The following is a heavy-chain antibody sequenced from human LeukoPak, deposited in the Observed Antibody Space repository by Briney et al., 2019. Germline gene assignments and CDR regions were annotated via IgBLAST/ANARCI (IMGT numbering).Heavy chain of an antibody. CDR3: ARDQGNSGYDLAFYY. D-gene: IGHD5-12*01. Sequence: GGSLRLSCAASGVTFSSSEMHWGRQAPGEGLERLSYISTSGDTIYSADSVRGRFPISRDNAKNSLSLQLTTLRLEDTAVYYCARDQGNSGYDLAFYYWGQGTLVTVSS. CDR2: ISTSGDTI. J-gene: IGHJ4*02. CDR1: GVTFSSSE. V-gene: IGHV3-48*03.